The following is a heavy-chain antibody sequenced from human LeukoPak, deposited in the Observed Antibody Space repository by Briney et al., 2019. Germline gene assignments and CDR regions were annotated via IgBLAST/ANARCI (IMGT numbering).Heavy chain of an antibody. CDR1: GFTFSTYG. Sequence: PGGSLRLSCAASGFTFSTYGINWVRQAPGKGLEWVSYISSGSDSIHYAHSLKGRFTVSRDNAKNSLFLQMNSLRDEDAAVYYCARAEALLPYLYWGQGTLVTVSS. CDR3: ARAEALLPYLY. J-gene: IGHJ4*02. D-gene: IGHD2-15*01. V-gene: IGHV3-48*02. CDR2: ISSGSDSI.